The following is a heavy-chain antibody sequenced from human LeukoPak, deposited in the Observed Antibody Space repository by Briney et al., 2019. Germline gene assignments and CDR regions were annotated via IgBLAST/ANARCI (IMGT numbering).Heavy chain of an antibody. V-gene: IGHV4-61*02. CDR1: GGSISGGSYY. CDR3: ARGSGIAAKVGWFDP. D-gene: IGHD6-13*01. Sequence: SETLSLTCTVSGGSISGGSYYWSWIRQPAGKGLEWIGRIYTSGSTNYNPSLKSRVTISVDTSKNQFSLKLSSVTAADTAVYYCARGSGIAAKVGWFDPWGQGTLVTVSS. J-gene: IGHJ5*02. CDR2: IYTSGST.